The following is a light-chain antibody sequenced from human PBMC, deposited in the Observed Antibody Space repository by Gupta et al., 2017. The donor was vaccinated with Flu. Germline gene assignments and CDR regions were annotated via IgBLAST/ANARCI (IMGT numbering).Light chain of an antibody. CDR1: SSDVGGYNY. V-gene: IGLV2-11*01. J-gene: IGLJ2*01. CDR2: DVS. CDR3: CSYAGGYNLV. Sequence: QSALTQPRQVSESPGQSVTISCTGTSSDVGGYNYVSWYQQHQGKAPKLVISDVSKRSSGVPDRVSASRSGNTASLTISGLQAEDEADYYCCSYAGGYNLVFGGGTKLTVL.